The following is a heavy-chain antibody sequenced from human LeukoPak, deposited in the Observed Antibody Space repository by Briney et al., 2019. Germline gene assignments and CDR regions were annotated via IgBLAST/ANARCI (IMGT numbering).Heavy chain of an antibody. J-gene: IGHJ5*02. D-gene: IGHD2-2*03. CDR2: ISGRGGDT. CDR1: GFTFDSYA. CDR3: AKDGYCSSTTCTINWFDP. Sequence: GGSLRLSCAASGFTFDSYAMSWVRQAPGKGLEWVSTISGRGGDTYYADSVKGRFTISRDNSRNTLYLQMNSLRAEDTADYFCAKDGYCSSTTCTINWFDPSGQGTLVTVSS. V-gene: IGHV3-23*01.